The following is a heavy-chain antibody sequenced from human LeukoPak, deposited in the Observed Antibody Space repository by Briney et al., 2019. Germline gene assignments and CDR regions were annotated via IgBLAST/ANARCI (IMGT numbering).Heavy chain of an antibody. D-gene: IGHD3-16*02. J-gene: IGHJ4*02. CDR3: ARGTLYVWGSYRLDY. V-gene: IGHV4-59*01. Sequence: SETLSLTCTVSGGSISSYYWSWIRQPPGKGLEWIGYIYYSGSTNYNPSLKSRVTISVDTSKNQFSLKLSSVTAAGTAVYYCARGTLYVWGSYRLDYWAREPWSPSPQ. CDR1: GGSISSYY. CDR2: IYYSGST.